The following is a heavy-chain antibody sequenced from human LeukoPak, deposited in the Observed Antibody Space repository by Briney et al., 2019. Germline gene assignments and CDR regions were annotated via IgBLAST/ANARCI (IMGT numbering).Heavy chain of an antibody. D-gene: IGHD2-21*02. V-gene: IGHV3-74*01. Sequence: PGRSLRLSCAASGFAFSRYWMHWVRKAPGKGLVWVSRIHSDGSRTSYADSVRGRFTISRDNAKKTLDLQMTSLRAEDTGVYYCASTVTATPFDYWGQGTLVTVSS. CDR1: GFAFSRYW. CDR3: ASTVTATPFDY. CDR2: IHSDGSRT. J-gene: IGHJ4*02.